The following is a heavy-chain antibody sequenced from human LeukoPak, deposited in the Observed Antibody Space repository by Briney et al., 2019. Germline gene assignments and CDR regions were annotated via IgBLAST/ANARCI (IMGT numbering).Heavy chain of an antibody. V-gene: IGHV3-7*01. Sequence: PGGSLRLSCAASGFTFSSYWMSWVRQAPGKGLEWVANIKQDGSEKYYVDSVKGRFTISRDNAKNSLYLQMNSLRAEDTAVYYCAREPEYGGKDYYYYYYMDVWGKGTTVTVSS. CDR2: IKQDGSEK. CDR3: AREPEYGGKDYYYYYYMDV. J-gene: IGHJ6*03. D-gene: IGHD4-23*01. CDR1: GFTFSSYW.